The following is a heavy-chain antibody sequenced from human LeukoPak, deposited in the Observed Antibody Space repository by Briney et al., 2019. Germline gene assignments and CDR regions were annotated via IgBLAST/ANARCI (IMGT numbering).Heavy chain of an antibody. V-gene: IGHV4-39*01. D-gene: IGHD1-14*01. Sequence: PSETLSLTCTVSGDSISSSSYYWAWLRQPPGKGLEWIGIINYSANTYYNPSLKSRVTISVDTSKSQFFLKLSSVTAAHTAVYYCARVTSRLGWFGPWGQGTLVTVSS. J-gene: IGHJ5*02. CDR1: GDSISSSSYY. CDR2: INYSANT. CDR3: ARVTSRLGWFGP.